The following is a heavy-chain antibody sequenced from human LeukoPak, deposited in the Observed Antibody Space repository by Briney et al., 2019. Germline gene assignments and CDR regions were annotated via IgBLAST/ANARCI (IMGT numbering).Heavy chain of an antibody. V-gene: IGHV3-23*01. CDR2: VTNNGGST. CDR3: AKLWSSSRGAFDI. Sequence: GGSLRVSCAASGFTFSTYAMSWVRQAPGKGLEWVSGVTNNGGSTYYADSVEGRFTISRDNSKNTLYLQMNSLRAEDTAVYYCAKLWSSSRGAFDIWGQGTMVTVSS. D-gene: IGHD2-2*01. J-gene: IGHJ3*02. CDR1: GFTFSTYA.